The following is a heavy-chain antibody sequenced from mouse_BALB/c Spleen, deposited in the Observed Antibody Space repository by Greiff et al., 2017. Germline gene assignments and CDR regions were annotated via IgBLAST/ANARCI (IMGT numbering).Heavy chain of an antibody. CDR1: GFTFSSYA. D-gene: IGHD1-1*01. V-gene: IGHV5-9-4*01. CDR2: ISSGGSYT. Sequence: EVKLMESGGGLVKPGGSLKLSCAASGFTFSSYAMSWVRQSPEKRLEWVAEISSGGSYTYYPDTVTGRFTISRDNAKNTLYLEMSSLRSEDTAMYYCARAGGSSYDAMDYWGQGTSVTVSS. CDR3: ARAGGSSYDAMDY. J-gene: IGHJ4*01.